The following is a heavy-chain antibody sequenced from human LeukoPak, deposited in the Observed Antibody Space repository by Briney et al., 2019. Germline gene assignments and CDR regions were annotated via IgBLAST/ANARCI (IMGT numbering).Heavy chain of an antibody. CDR2: IYWDDDK. D-gene: IGHD5-24*01. CDR3: AHRRRDGYNLGALDI. CDR1: GFSHSTDGVG. V-gene: IGHV2-5*02. Sequence: SGPTLVKPTQTLTLTCTFSGFSHSTDGVGVAWIRQPPGKALEWLALIYWDDDKRYSPSLKSKLTITKDTSRNQVVLTMSNMDPVDTATYYCAHRRRDGYNLGALDIWGQGTMVTVSS. J-gene: IGHJ3*02.